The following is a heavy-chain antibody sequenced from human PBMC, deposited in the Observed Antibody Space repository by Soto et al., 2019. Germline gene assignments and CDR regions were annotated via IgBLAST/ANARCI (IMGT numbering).Heavy chain of an antibody. CDR1: GFTFSSYW. V-gene: IGHV3-74*01. Sequence: PXGSLRLSCAASGFTFSSYWMRWVGQAPGKGLVWVSRINNDGNDTTYADSVKGRFTISRDNAKNTVYLQMNSLRAEDTAVYYCVRDKPHNWFDPWGQGTPVTVSS. CDR3: VRDKPHNWFDP. J-gene: IGHJ5*02. CDR2: INNDGNDT.